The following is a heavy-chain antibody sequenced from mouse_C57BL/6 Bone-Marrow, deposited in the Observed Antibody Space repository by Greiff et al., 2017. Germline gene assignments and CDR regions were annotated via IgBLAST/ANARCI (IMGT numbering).Heavy chain of an antibody. CDR1: GYTFTDYN. Sequence: EVQLQQSGPELVKPGASVKIPCKASGYTFTDYNMDWVKQSHGKSLEWIGDINPNNGGTSYTQNFKGKATLTVDKSSSTAYMELRSLTSEDKAVDNWARYTTVVAGGGYAMDYSGQGTSVTVSS. V-gene: IGHV1-18*01. D-gene: IGHD1-1*01. CDR2: INPNNGGT. J-gene: IGHJ4*01. CDR3: ARYTTVVAGGGYAMDY.